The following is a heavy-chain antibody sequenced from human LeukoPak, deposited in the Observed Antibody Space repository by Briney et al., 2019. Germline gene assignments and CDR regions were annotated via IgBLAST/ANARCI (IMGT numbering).Heavy chain of an antibody. CDR2: ISWNSGSI. D-gene: IGHD3-9*01. CDR3: AKDIDAISDAFDI. Sequence: PGGSLRLSCAASGFTFDDYAMHWVRQAPGKGLEWVSGISWNSGSIGYADSVKGRFTISRDNAKNSLYLQMNSLRAEDTALYYCAKDIDAISDAFDIRGQGTMVTVSS. V-gene: IGHV3-9*01. J-gene: IGHJ3*02. CDR1: GFTFDDYA.